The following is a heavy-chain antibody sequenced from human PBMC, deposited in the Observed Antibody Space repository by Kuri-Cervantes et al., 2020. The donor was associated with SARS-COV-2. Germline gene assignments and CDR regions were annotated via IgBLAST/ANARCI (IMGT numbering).Heavy chain of an antibody. V-gene: IGHV3-7*05. D-gene: IGHD4-17*01. CDR2: IKQDGSAT. CDR1: GFTFGDYA. J-gene: IGHJ4*02. Sequence: GESLKISCTASGFTFGDYAMSWVRQSPGKGLEWVANIKQDGSATYYVDSVKGRFTISRDNGNIYLQMNSLRAEDTAVYYCARHPKGYRVATMSDYGDSSYFDYWGQGTLVTVSS. CDR3: ARHPKGYRVATMSDYGDSSYFDY.